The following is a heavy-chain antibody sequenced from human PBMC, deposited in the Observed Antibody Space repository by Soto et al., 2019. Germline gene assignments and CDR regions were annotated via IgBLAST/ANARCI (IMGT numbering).Heavy chain of an antibody. V-gene: IGHV4-39*01. CDR2: ICYSGST. CDR1: GGSISSSSYY. J-gene: IGHJ4*02. D-gene: IGHD6-19*01. Sequence: QLQLQESGPGLVKPSETLSLTCTVSGGSISSSSYYWGWIRQPPGKGLEWIGSICYSGSTYYNPSLKSRVTISVDTSKNQFSLKLSSVTAADTAVYYCARLDSSGWYYNYWGQGTLVTVSS. CDR3: ARLDSSGWYYNY.